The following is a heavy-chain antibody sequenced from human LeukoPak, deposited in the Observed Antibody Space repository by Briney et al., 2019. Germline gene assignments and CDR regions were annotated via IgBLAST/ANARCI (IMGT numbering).Heavy chain of an antibody. J-gene: IGHJ4*02. Sequence: PGASVKVSCKASGYTFTGYYMHWVRQAPGQGLEWMGIIIPSGGTTTYAQKFQGRVTMTRDTSTSTVYMELSSLRFEDTAVYYCARAERWSQFDYWGQGTLVTVSS. CDR2: IIPSGGTT. CDR1: GYTFTGYY. D-gene: IGHD5-24*01. CDR3: ARAERWSQFDY. V-gene: IGHV1-46*01.